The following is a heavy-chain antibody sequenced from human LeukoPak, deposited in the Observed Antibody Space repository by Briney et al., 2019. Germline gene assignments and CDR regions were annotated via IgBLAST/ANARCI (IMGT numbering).Heavy chain of an antibody. J-gene: IGHJ4*02. Sequence: KPWETLSLTCAVSGGSISSSNWWSWVRQPPGKGLEWIGEIYHSGSTNYNPSLKSRVTISVDKSKNQFSLKLSSVTAADTAVYYCARVPYYYGSGSYYADYWGQGTLVTVSS. D-gene: IGHD3-10*01. V-gene: IGHV4-4*02. CDR2: IYHSGST. CDR3: ARVPYYYGSGSYYADY. CDR1: GGSISSSNW.